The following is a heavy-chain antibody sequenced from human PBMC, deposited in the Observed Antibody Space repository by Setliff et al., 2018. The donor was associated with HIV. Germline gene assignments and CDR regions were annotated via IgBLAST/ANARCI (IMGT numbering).Heavy chain of an antibody. CDR2: INHDRTT. Sequence: GSLRLSCAASGFTFTSYWMIWVRQAPGKGLEWIGEINHDRTTNYNPSLKSRVTISVDTSKNQFSLTLNSVTAADTAVYYCARGSRQLTIFGVVFKTNYYFMDVWGKGTAVTVSS. J-gene: IGHJ6*03. V-gene: IGHV4-34*01. CDR3: ARGSRQLTIFGVVFKTNYYFMDV. CDR1: GFTFTSYW. D-gene: IGHD3-3*01.